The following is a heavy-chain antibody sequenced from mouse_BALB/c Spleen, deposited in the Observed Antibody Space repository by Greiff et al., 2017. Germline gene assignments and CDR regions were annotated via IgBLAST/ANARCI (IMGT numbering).Heavy chain of an antibody. V-gene: IGHV3-2*02. CDR2: ISYSGST. J-gene: IGHJ4*01. CDR1: GYSITSDYA. D-gene: IGHD2-14*01. CDR3: ARRYRYDGEGAMDY. Sequence: EVKLVESGPGLVKPSQSLSLTCTVTGYSITSDYAWNWIRQFPGNKLEWMGYISYSGSTSYNPSLKSRISITRDTSKNQFFLQLNSVTTEDTATYYCARRYRYDGEGAMDYWGQGTSVTVSS.